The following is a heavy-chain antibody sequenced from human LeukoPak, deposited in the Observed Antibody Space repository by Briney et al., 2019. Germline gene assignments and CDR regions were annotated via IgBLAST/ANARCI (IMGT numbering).Heavy chain of an antibody. CDR3: ARDRYDGSVNYFDNYYYYGMDV. CDR1: GGSISNYY. Sequence: SETLSLTCTVSGGSISNYYWSWIRQPPEKGPEWIGYIHYSGSTNYNPSLKSRVTISVDTSKNQFSLKLSSVTAADTAVYYCARDRYDGSVNYFDNYYYYGMDVWGQGTPVTVSS. J-gene: IGHJ6*02. CDR2: IHYSGST. V-gene: IGHV4-59*01. D-gene: IGHD3-10*01.